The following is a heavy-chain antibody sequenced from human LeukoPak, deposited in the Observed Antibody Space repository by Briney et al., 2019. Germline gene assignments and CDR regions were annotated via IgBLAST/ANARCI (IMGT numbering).Heavy chain of an antibody. CDR2: IYPGDSDT. Sequence: GESLKISCKGSGYSFTSYWIGWVRQMPGKGLEWMGIIYPGDSDTRYSPSFQGQVTISADKSISTAYLQWSSLKASDTAMYYCARHRVFYGSGSYFDYWGQGTLVTVSS. J-gene: IGHJ4*02. CDR1: GYSFTSYW. D-gene: IGHD3-10*01. V-gene: IGHV5-51*01. CDR3: ARHRVFYGSGSYFDY.